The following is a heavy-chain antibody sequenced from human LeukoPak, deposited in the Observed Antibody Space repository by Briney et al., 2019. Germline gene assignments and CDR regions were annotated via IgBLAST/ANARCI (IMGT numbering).Heavy chain of an antibody. CDR3: ARDLASCAGDCYSDGFDY. J-gene: IGHJ4*02. V-gene: IGHV4-34*01. Sequence: SETVSLTCAVYGGSFSGYYWSWIRQPPGKGLEWIGEINHSGSTNYNPSLKSRVTISVDTSKNQFSLKLSSVTAADTAVYYCARDLASCAGDCYSDGFDYWGQGTLVTVSS. CDR2: INHSGST. CDR1: GGSFSGYY. D-gene: IGHD2-21*02.